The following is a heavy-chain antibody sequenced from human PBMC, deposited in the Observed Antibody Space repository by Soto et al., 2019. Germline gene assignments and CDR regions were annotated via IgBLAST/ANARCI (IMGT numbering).Heavy chain of an antibody. CDR1: GYTFTSYG. CDR2: ISAYNGNT. J-gene: IGHJ6*02. CDR3: ARVRWSYDFWSGYPSGMDV. Sequence: ASVKVSCKASGYTFTSYGISWVRQAPGQGLEWMGWISAYNGNTNYAQKLQGRATMTTDTSTSTAYMELRSLRSDDTAVYYCARVRWSYDFWSGYPSGMDVWGQGTTVTVSS. D-gene: IGHD3-3*01. V-gene: IGHV1-18*04.